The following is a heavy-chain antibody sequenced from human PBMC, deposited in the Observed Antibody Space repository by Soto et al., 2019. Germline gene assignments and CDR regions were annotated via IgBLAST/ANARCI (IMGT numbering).Heavy chain of an antibody. CDR2: ISGYNGNT. Sequence: QAPGQGHEWMGWISGYNGNTKYAEKFQGRVTMTTDTSTSTAHMELRSLRSDDTAVYYCAREGQAPFLFNDTATTEIYTLSLLDS. D-gene: IGHD4-17*01. J-gene: IGHJ5*01. CDR3: AREGQAPFLFNDTATTEIYTLSLLDS. V-gene: IGHV1-18*01.